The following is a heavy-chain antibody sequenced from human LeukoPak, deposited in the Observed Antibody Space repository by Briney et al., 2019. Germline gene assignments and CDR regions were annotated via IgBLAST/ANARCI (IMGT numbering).Heavy chain of an antibody. J-gene: IGHJ3*02. CDR2: ITPNSGIT. CDR3: ASATTYCGAHCYPLDAFDS. CDR1: GYTFTGYY. Sequence: GSVKVSCKAFGYTFTGYYMHWVRQAPGQGLKWIGWITPNSGITNYAQKFLGRITMTRDTSISTAYMELSRLRSDDTAVYYCASATTYCGAHCYPLDAFDSWGQGTMVTVSS. V-gene: IGHV1-2*02. D-gene: IGHD2-21*02.